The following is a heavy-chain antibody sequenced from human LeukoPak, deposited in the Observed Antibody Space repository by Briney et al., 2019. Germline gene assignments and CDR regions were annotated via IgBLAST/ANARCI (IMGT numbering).Heavy chain of an antibody. D-gene: IGHD4-17*01. J-gene: IGHJ6*03. V-gene: IGHV4-34*01. CDR3: AKAVTTDWYYYMDV. CDR2: INHSGST. Sequence: PSETLSLTCAVYGGSFSGYYWSWIRQPPGKGLEWIGEINHSGSTNYNPSLKSRVTMSVDTSKSQFSLKLSSVTAADTAVYYCAKAVTTDWYYYMDVWGKGTTVTVSS. CDR1: GGSFSGYY.